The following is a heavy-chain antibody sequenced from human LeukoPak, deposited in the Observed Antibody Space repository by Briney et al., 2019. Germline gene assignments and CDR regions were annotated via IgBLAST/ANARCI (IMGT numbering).Heavy chain of an antibody. CDR1: GFTISSYA. D-gene: IGHD2-2*01. Sequence: PGESLSLSCAASGFTISSYAMSWVRQAPGKELEWISAISCSGGSTYYAASVKGRFTISSDNYKHTLYLQINSLTAEDTAVYYCAKDRASVLPSAVGGFDPWGQGTLVTVSS. CDR3: AKDRASVLPSAVGGFDP. CDR2: ISCSGGST. V-gene: IGHV3-23*01. J-gene: IGHJ5*02.